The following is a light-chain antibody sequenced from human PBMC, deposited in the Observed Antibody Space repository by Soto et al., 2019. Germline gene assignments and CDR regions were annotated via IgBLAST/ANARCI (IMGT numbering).Light chain of an antibody. CDR3: GTWDSSLSVFV. CDR2: DNN. CDR1: TSNIGNNY. Sequence: QSVLTQPPSVSAAPGQKLTISCSGSTSNIGNNYLSWYQQLPGTAPKVLIYDNNKRPSGIPDRFSGSKSGTSATLGITGLQTGDEADYYCGTWDSSLSVFVFGPGTKLTVL. V-gene: IGLV1-51*01. J-gene: IGLJ1*01.